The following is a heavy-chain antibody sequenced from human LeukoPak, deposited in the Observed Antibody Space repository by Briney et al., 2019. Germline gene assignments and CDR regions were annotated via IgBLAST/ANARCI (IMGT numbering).Heavy chain of an antibody. J-gene: IGHJ4*02. CDR3: ARLGSSSFD. V-gene: IGHV1-46*01. CDR1: GYTFTSNY. CDR2: ISPSGGST. Sequence: GASVTVSCKAFGYTFTSNYMHWVRQAPGQGPEWMGVISPSGGSTTYAQKFQGRLTMTRDTSISTAYMELSRLRSDDTAVYYCARLGSSSFDWGQGTLVTVSS. D-gene: IGHD6-6*01.